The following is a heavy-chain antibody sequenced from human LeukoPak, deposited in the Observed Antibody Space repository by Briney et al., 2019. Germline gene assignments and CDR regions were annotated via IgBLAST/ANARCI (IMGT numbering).Heavy chain of an antibody. CDR1: GGSISSYY. Sequence: SETLSLTCTVSGGSISSYYWSWIRQPAGKGLERIGRIYTSGSTNYNPSLKSRVTMSVDTSKNQFSLKLSSVTAADTAVYYCARALMVRGAYYFDYWGQGTLVTVSS. D-gene: IGHD3-10*01. J-gene: IGHJ4*02. V-gene: IGHV4-4*07. CDR3: ARALMVRGAYYFDY. CDR2: IYTSGST.